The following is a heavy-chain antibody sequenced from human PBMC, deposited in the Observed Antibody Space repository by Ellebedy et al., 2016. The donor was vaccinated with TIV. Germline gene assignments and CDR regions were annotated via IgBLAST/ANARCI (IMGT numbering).Heavy chain of an antibody. CDR2: IIPILGKA. CDR3: ASHDYGDYVYYFDY. CDR1: GGTFSSYA. V-gene: IGHV1-69*04. Sequence: ASVKVSCKASGGTFSSYAISWVRQAPGQGLEWMGRIIPILGKANYAQKFQGRVTITADKSTSTAYMELSSLRSEDTAVYYCASHDYGDYVYYFDYWGQGTLVTVSS. J-gene: IGHJ4*02. D-gene: IGHD4-17*01.